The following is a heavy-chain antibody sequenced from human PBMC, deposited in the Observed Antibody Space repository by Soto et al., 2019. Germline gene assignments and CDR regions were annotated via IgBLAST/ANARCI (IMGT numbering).Heavy chain of an antibody. Sequence: QVRLVESGGGVVQPGRSLRLSCTASGFSFSSYAMYWCRQTPGKGLEWVAVISKDGMNKNYADSVKGRVTVSRDNANYSLDLQLNSLRGEDTAMYYCARDMYSSDYFVKWFEPWGQGTLVTVSS. CDR1: GFSFSSYA. D-gene: IGHD6-19*01. CDR2: ISKDGMNK. J-gene: IGHJ5*02. V-gene: IGHV3-30*04. CDR3: ARDMYSSDYFVKWFEP.